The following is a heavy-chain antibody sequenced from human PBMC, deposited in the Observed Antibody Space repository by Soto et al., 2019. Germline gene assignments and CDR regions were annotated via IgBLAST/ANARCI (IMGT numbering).Heavy chain of an antibody. D-gene: IGHD3-3*01. CDR3: SREEWSDPTVGFDP. CDR2: IYYSGST. CDR1: GGSITTYY. J-gene: IGHJ5*02. V-gene: IGHV4-59*01. Sequence: SETLSLTCSVSGGSITTYYWSWIRQPPGKGLEWIGYIYYSGSTNYNPSLKSRVTIPVDTSKNQFSLKLSSVTAAATAVYYCSREEWSDPTVGFDPWGQGTFVTVSS.